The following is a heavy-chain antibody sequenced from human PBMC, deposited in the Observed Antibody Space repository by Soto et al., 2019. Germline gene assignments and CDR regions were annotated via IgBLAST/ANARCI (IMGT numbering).Heavy chain of an antibody. CDR2: INPNSGGT. D-gene: IGHD3-22*01. J-gene: IGHJ6*02. CDR3: ASAYYYDSSGYYIYYGMDV. V-gene: IGHV1-2*04. Sequence: ASVKVSCKASGYTFTGYYMHWVRQAPGQGLEWMGWINPNSGGTNYAQKFQGWVTMTRDTSISTAYMELSRLRSDDTAVYYCASAYYYDSSGYYIYYGMDVWGQGTTVTVSS. CDR1: GYTFTGYY.